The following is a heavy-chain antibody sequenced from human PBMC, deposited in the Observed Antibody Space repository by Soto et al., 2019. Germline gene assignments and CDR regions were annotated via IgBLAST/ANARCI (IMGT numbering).Heavy chain of an antibody. CDR1: GGSFTSYI. CDR2: IIPIQGTA. V-gene: IGHV1-69*08. Sequence: SVKVSCKTSGGSFTSYIFTWVRQAPGQGLEWMGRIIPIQGTANYALKFQDRVTITADKSTNTAYMELRSLRPEDTAMYYCITVKFWGQGTQVTVSS. J-gene: IGHJ4*02. D-gene: IGHD1-20*01. CDR3: ITVKF.